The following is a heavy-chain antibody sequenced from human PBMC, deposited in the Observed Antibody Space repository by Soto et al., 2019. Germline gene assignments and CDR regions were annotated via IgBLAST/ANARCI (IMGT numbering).Heavy chain of an antibody. D-gene: IGHD3-10*01. CDR1: GYSISSGYY. CDR2: IYHSGST. J-gene: IGHJ5*02. V-gene: IGHV4-38-2*01. CDR3: ARVGSTVLGWFDP. Sequence: SETLSLTCAVSGYSISSGYYWGWIRQPPGKGLEWIGSIYHSGSTYYNPSLKSRVTISVDTSKNQFSLKLSSVTAADTAVYYCARVGSTVLGWFDPWGQGTLVTVSS.